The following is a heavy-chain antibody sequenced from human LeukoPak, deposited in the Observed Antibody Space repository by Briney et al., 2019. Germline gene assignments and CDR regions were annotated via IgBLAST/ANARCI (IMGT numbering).Heavy chain of an antibody. V-gene: IGHV3-21*01. D-gene: IGHD3-16*02. CDR3: AKDWFGGVIVFDY. J-gene: IGHJ4*02. CDR2: ISSSSSYI. Sequence: GGSLRLSCAASGFTFSSYSMNWVRQAPGKGLEWVSSISSSSSYIYYADSVKGRFTISRDNAKNSLYLQMNSLRAEDTAVYYCAKDWFGGVIVFDYWGQGTLVTVSS. CDR1: GFTFSSYS.